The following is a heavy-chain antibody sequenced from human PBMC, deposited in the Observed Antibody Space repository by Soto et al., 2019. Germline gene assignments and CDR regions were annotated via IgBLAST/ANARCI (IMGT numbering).Heavy chain of an antibody. CDR1: GFPFSNAW. CDR3: TTDTSHYYYDSSGSDY. J-gene: IGHJ4*02. Sequence: GGSLRLSCAASGFPFSNAWMNWVRQAPGKGLEWVGRIKSKTDGGTTDYAAPVKGRFTISRDDSKNTLYLQMNSLKTEDTAVYYCTTDTSHYYYDSSGSDYWGQGTLVTVSS. D-gene: IGHD3-22*01. V-gene: IGHV3-15*07. CDR2: IKSKTDGGTT.